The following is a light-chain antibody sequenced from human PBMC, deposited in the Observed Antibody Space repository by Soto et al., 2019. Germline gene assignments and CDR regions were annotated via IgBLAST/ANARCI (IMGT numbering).Light chain of an antibody. CDR3: QQYDSFSKT. Sequence: DIPMTQSPSTLSASVGDRVTITCRASQSIRSWLAWYQQKPGKAPQLLIYDASNLESGVPSRFSGSGSGTESTHPISSLQPDDFETYYCQQYDSFSKTFGRGTKVDVK. CDR1: QSIRSW. J-gene: IGKJ1*01. CDR2: DAS. V-gene: IGKV1-5*01.